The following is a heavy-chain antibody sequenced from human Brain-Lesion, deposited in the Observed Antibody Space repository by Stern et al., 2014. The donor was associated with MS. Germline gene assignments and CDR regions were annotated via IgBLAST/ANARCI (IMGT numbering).Heavy chain of an antibody. D-gene: IGHD5-18*01. Sequence: VQLVESGGGLIQPGGSLRLSCAASGFSVSTNFMSWVRQAPGQGLQWVSLMYSRGGTNYADSVKVRFTISRDSSKNTLYLQMSDLRAEDTAVYYCARKTDTAVGGDYWGPGTLVTVSS. CDR1: GFSVSTNF. J-gene: IGHJ4*02. V-gene: IGHV3-53*01. CDR3: ARKTDTAVGGDY. CDR2: MYSRGGT.